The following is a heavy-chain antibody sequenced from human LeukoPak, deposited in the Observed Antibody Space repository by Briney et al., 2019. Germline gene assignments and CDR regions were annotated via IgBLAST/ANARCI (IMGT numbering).Heavy chain of an antibody. Sequence: GGSLRLSCAASGFTFSSYAMTWVRQAPGKGLEWVSSISSSSSTTYYADSVKGRFTISRDNAKNSLYLQMNILRAEDTAVYYWARDWFHAIDYWGQGSPVTVSS. V-gene: IGHV3-48*04. CDR3: ARDWFHAIDY. CDR2: ISSSSSTT. J-gene: IGHJ4*02. CDR1: GFTFSSYA. D-gene: IGHD2/OR15-2a*01.